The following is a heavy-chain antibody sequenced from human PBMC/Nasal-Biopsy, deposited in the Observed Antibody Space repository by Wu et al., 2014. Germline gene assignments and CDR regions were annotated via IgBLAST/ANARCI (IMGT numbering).Heavy chain of an antibody. CDR2: ISSSSSTI. CDR3: ARSSIGNTASYYYYYYMDV. V-gene: IGHV3-48*02. Sequence: LRLSCAASGFTFSSYSMNWVRQAPGKGLEWVSYISSSSSTIYYADSVKGRFTISRDNAKNSLYLQMNSLRDEDTAVYYCARSSIGNTASYYYYYYMDVWGKGTTVTVSS. CDR1: GFTFSSYS. J-gene: IGHJ6*03. D-gene: IGHD4-23*01.